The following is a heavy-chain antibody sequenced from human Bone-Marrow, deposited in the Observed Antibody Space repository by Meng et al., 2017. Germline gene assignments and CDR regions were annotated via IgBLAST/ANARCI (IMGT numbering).Heavy chain of an antibody. CDR1: GCSISSGGYY. CDR3: ARVGYSGSRVTSYYFDY. CDR2: IYYSGST. J-gene: IGHJ4*02. Sequence: VQLQGPGPGLVQPSQTPSLTCTVSGCSISSGGYYWSWIRQHPGKGLEWIGYIYYSGSTYYNPSLKSLVTISVDTSKNQFSLKLSSVTAADTAVYYCARVGYSGSRVTSYYFDYWGQGTLVTVSS. V-gene: IGHV4-31*01. D-gene: IGHD1-26*01.